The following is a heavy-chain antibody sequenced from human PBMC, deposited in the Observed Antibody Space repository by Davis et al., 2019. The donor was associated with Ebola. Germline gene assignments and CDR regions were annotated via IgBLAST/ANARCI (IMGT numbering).Heavy chain of an antibody. V-gene: IGHV3-74*01. Sequence: GESLKISCAASGITFSNFHIHWVRQTPGKGPVWVARIYPDGTGTNYADSVKGRFTISRDNDKNTLSLQMKSLSVEDTAVYYCVRDSGYYCHDYWGHGTLVTVSS. CDR2: IYPDGTGT. J-gene: IGHJ4*01. CDR1: GITFSNFH. CDR3: VRDSGYYCHDY. D-gene: IGHD5-12*01.